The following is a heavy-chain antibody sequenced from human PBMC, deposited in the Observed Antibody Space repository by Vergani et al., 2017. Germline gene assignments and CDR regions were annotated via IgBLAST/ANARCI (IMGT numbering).Heavy chain of an antibody. V-gene: IGHV4-39*01. Sequence: QMQLQESGPGLVKASETLSLTCTVSGDSIISRSYYWGWIRQPPGKGLEWIGSIDNSGNGDSSSSLKSRVTISADTSKNQFSLRLTSVTAADTAVYYCAGGKYYSXSTSHFRGRYFDVWGRGTLVTVPS. CDR3: AGGKYYSXSTSHFRGRYFDV. D-gene: IGHD3-16*01. CDR2: IDNSGNG. J-gene: IGHJ2*01. CDR1: GDSIISRSYY.